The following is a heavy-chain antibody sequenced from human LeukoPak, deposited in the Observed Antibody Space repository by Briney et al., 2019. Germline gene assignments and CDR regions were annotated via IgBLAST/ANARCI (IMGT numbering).Heavy chain of an antibody. J-gene: IGHJ6*03. CDR3: TSRVGAIYYYYYYMDV. V-gene: IGHV3-73*01. CDR1: GFTFSGSA. CDR2: IRSKANSYAT. D-gene: IGHD1-26*01. Sequence: GGSLRLSCAASGFTFSGSAMHWVRQASGKGLEWVGRIRSKANSYATAYAASVKGRFTISRDDSKNTAYLQMNNLKTEDTAVYYCTSRVGAIYYYYYYMDVWGKGTTVTVSS.